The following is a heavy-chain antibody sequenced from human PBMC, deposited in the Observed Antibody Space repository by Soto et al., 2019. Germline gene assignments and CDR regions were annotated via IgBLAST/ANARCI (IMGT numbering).Heavy chain of an antibody. CDR1: GGSIRSYD. V-gene: IGHV4-4*07. CDR2: VYVSGKT. CDR3: ARDGEYTYGFFGS. J-gene: IGHJ4*02. Sequence: QMQLQESGPGLVKPSETLSLTCTVSGGSIRSYDWSWIRQSAGKGLEWIGRVYVSGKTDYNPSLRSRLTLSIDASRNQVSLKLTTVTAADSGVYYCARDGEYTYGFFGSWGQGTLVSVSS. D-gene: IGHD5-18*01.